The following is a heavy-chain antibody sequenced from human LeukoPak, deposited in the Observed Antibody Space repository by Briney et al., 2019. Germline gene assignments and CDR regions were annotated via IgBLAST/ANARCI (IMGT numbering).Heavy chain of an antibody. CDR2: IYHSGST. V-gene: IGHV4-38-2*01. CDR1: GYSISSGYY. J-gene: IGHJ3*02. CDR3: ARHLGTLDAFDI. D-gene: IGHD7-27*01. Sequence: SETLSLTCAVSGYSISSGYYWGWIRQPPGKGLEWIGSIYHSGSTYYNPSLKSRVHISVDTSKNQFSLKLSSVTAADTAVYYCARHLGTLDAFDIWGQGTMVTVSS.